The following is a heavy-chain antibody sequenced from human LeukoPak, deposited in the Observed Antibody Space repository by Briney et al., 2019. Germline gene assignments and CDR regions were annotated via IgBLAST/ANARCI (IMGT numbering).Heavy chain of an antibody. CDR2: IYSGGST. CDR3: ARNSYYYDSSGYH. CDR1: GFTVSSNY. V-gene: IGHV3-53*01. Sequence: GGSLRLSCAASGFTVSSNYMSWVRQAPGKGLEWVSVIYSGGSTYYADSVKGRFTISRDNSKNTLYLQMNSLRAEDTAVYYCARNSYYYDSSGYHWGQGTLVTVSS. D-gene: IGHD3-22*01. J-gene: IGHJ1*01.